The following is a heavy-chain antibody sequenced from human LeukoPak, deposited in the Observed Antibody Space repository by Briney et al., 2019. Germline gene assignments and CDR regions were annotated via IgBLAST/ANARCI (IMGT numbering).Heavy chain of an antibody. Sequence: GGSLRLSCAASGFTFSSYWMHWVRQAPGKGLVWVSRINSDGSSTSYADSVKGRFTISRDNAKNTLYLQMNSLRAEDTAVYYCARVHLRGVGYDYWGQGTLVTVSS. D-gene: IGHD2-8*01. CDR1: GFTFSSYW. J-gene: IGHJ4*02. CDR2: INSDGSST. CDR3: ARVHLRGVGYDY. V-gene: IGHV3-74*01.